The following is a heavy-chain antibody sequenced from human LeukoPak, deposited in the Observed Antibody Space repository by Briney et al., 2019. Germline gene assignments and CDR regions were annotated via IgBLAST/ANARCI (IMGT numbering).Heavy chain of an antibody. CDR2: INPNSGGT. CDR1: GYTFTGYY. V-gene: IGHV1-2*02. CDR3: ARERSGGDYYYGMDV. Sequence: GASVKVSCKASGYTFTGYYMHWVRQAPGQGLEWMGWINPNSGGTNYAQKFQGRVTMTRDTSISTAYMELSRLRSDDTAVYYCARERSGGDYYYGMDVWGQGTTVTVSS. J-gene: IGHJ6*02. D-gene: IGHD3-10*01.